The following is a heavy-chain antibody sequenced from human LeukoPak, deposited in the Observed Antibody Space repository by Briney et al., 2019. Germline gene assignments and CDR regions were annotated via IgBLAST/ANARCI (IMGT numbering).Heavy chain of an antibody. Sequence: SETLSLTCTVSGGSISSYYWSWIRQPAGKGLEWIGRIYTSGSTNYNPSLKSRVTMSVDTSKNQFSLKLSSVTAADTAVYYCARGVKQLVINNWFDPWGQGTLVTVSS. D-gene: IGHD6-6*01. V-gene: IGHV4-4*07. CDR3: ARGVKQLVINNWFDP. CDR1: GGSISSYY. CDR2: IYTSGST. J-gene: IGHJ5*02.